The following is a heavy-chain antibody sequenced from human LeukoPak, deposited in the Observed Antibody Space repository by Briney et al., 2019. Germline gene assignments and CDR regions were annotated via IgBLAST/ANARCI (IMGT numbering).Heavy chain of an antibody. D-gene: IGHD2/OR15-2a*01. CDR2: FDPEGGET. V-gene: IGHV1-24*01. CDR1: GYTLTELS. CDR3: AATRISMLVLNFYFDY. Sequence: ASVKVSYKVSGYTLTELSMHWVRQAPGKGLEWMGGFDPEGGETLYAQKFQGRVTMTEDTSTDTAYMELSSLRSEDTAVYYCAATRISMLVLNFYFDYWGQGALVTVSS. J-gene: IGHJ4*02.